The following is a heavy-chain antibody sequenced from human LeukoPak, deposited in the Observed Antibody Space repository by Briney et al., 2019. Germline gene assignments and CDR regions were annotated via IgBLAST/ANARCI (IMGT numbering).Heavy chain of an antibody. V-gene: IGHV4-59*08. Sequence: SETLSLTCTVSGDSISSYYWSWIRQSPGKGLEWIGYIYYSGSTNYNPSLKNRVTISVDTSKNQFSLKLSSVAAADTAVYYCARRSYYYDSSGYYSQRGYDYWGQGTLVTVSS. J-gene: IGHJ4*02. CDR1: GDSISSYY. D-gene: IGHD3-22*01. CDR2: IYYSGST. CDR3: ARRSYYYDSSGYYSQRGYDY.